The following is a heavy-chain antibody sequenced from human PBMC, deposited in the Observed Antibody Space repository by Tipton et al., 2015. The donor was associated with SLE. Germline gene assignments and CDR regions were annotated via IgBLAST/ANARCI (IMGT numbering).Heavy chain of an antibody. J-gene: IGHJ3*02. CDR3: ARHLTGARAFDI. CDR1: GDSISSSGYY. D-gene: IGHD1-26*01. Sequence: TLSLTCTVSGDSISSSGYYWGWIRQPPGKGLEWIGSIDYTGNTHYNPSHKSRVTISVDTSANQFSLKLNSVTAADTAVYFCARHLTGARAFDIWGQGTMVTVSS. V-gene: IGHV4-39*01. CDR2: IDYTGNT.